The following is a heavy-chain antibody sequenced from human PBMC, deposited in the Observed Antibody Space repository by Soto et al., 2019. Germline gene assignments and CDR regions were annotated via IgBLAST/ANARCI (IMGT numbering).Heavy chain of an antibody. CDR1: GDSFSSFA. J-gene: IGHJ4*02. CDR2: INPNFDTP. V-gene: IGHV1-69*06. CDR3: ARTYYTSSGYYLWDFEY. Sequence: QVQLVQSGAEVKKPGSSVNISCKASGDSFSSFAVTWVPHAPGQGLEWMGGINPNFDTPKYTQKFHGRVTIIVGNSPSTPYTPLGRLRSEDTAVYYCARTYYTSSGYYLWDFEYWGQGSLVTDSS. D-gene: IGHD3-22*01.